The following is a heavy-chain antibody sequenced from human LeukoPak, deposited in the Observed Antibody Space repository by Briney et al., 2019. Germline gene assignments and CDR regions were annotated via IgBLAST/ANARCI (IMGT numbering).Heavy chain of an antibody. Sequence: GGSLRLSCAASGFTFSNYAMSWVRQAPGKGLEWVSAITGSGTSTFYADSVKGRFTISRDNSKNTLSLQMNSLRAEDTALYYSATYCSNSICYDWGQGTLVTVSS. CDR2: ITGSGTST. J-gene: IGHJ4*02. V-gene: IGHV3-23*01. CDR3: ATYCSNSICYD. D-gene: IGHD2-2*01. CDR1: GFTFSNYA.